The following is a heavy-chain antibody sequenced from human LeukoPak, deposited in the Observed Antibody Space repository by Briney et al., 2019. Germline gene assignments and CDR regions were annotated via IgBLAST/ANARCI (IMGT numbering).Heavy chain of an antibody. J-gene: IGHJ6*02. CDR3: ARDGVVTGYYYGMDV. Sequence: SETLSLTCTVSGGSISSGGYYWSWIRQHPGKGLEWIGYIYYSGSTYYNPSLKSRVTISVDTSKNQFSLKLSSVTAADTAVYYCARDGVVTGYYYGMDVWGQGTTVTVSS. CDR1: GGSISSGGYY. D-gene: IGHD3-3*01. CDR2: IYYSGST. V-gene: IGHV4-31*03.